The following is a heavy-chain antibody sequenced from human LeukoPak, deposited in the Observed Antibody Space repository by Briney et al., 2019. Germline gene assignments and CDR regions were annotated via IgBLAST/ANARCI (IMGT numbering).Heavy chain of an antibody. J-gene: IGHJ4*02. D-gene: IGHD3-10*01. CDR3: ARRGYGSGSYRN. V-gene: IGHV4-39*01. Sequence: SETLSLTCTVSGGSITNTNYYWGWIRQPPGKGLEWIGSIYYSGSTYYNPSLKSRVTISVDTSKNQFSLQLSSVTAADTAVYYCARRGYGSGSYRNWGQGTLVIVSS. CDR1: GGSITNTNYY. CDR2: IYYSGST.